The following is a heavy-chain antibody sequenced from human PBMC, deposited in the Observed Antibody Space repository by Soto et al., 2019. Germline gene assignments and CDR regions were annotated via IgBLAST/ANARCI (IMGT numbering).Heavy chain of an antibody. Sequence: ESGGGLVQPGGSLRLSCAASGFTFSSYEMNWVRQAPGKGLEWVSYISSSGSTIYYADSVKGRFTISRDNAKNSLYLQMNSLRAEDTAVYYCARDVKTGVVPAAIPYNWFDPWGQGTLVTVSS. CDR1: GFTFSSYE. V-gene: IGHV3-48*03. CDR2: ISSSGSTI. CDR3: ARDVKTGVVPAAIPYNWFDP. J-gene: IGHJ5*02. D-gene: IGHD2-2*01.